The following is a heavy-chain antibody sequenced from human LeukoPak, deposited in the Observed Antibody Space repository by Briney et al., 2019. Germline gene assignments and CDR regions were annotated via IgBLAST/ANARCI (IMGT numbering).Heavy chain of an antibody. V-gene: IGHV3-21*01. CDR1: GFTFSSYS. CDR2: IGSANSYI. D-gene: IGHD1-14*01. Sequence: GGSLTLSCAATGFTFSSYSMNWFRQARGKGLEPVSSIGSANSYIYYADSLKGRFTISRDNAKNSLYLQMNSLRAEDTAVYYCAGASGGNRPFDYWGQGTLVTVSS. CDR3: AGASGGNRPFDY. J-gene: IGHJ4*02.